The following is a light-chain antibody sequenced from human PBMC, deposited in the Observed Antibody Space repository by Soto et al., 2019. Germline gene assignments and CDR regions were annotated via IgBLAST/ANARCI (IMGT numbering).Light chain of an antibody. CDR1: SSNIGAGYD. CDR2: GNS. CDR3: QSYDSSLSSYV. V-gene: IGLV1-40*01. Sequence: QSVLTQPPSVSGAPGQRVTISCTGSSSNIGAGYDVHWYQQLPGTAPKLLIYGNSNRPSGVPDRFSGSQSGTSASLAITGLQAEDAADYYCQSYDSSLSSYVFGTGTKLTVL. J-gene: IGLJ1*01.